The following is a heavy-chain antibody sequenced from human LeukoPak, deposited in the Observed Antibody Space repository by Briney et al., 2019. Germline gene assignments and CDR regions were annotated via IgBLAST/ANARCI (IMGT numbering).Heavy chain of an antibody. CDR1: GGSFSGYY. D-gene: IGHD5-18*01. CDR2: INHSGST. CDR3: ARGLGYSYGYSYFDY. J-gene: IGHJ4*02. Sequence: KPSETLSLTCAVYGGSFSGYYWSWIRQPPGKGLEWIGEINHSGSTNYNPSLKSRVTISVDTSKNQFSLKLSSVTAADTAVYYCARGLGYSYGYSYFDYWGQGTLVTVSS. V-gene: IGHV4-34*01.